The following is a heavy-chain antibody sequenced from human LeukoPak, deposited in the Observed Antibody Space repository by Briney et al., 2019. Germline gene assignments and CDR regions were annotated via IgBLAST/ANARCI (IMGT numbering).Heavy chain of an antibody. V-gene: IGHV1-2*04. CDR1: GYTFTDYY. Sequence: ASMKVSCKASGYTFTDYYMHWVRQAPGQGLEWMAWINPNSGDTKYAQKFQGWVTMTRDTSISTAYMELSRLTSDDTAVYYCASDRSYNKGPLDYWGQGTLVTVSS. D-gene: IGHD1-14*01. CDR3: ASDRSYNKGPLDY. J-gene: IGHJ4*02. CDR2: INPNSGDT.